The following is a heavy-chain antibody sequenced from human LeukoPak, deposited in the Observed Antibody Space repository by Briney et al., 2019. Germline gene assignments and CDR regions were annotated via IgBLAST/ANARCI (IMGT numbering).Heavy chain of an antibody. CDR3: ARRTYSNYFFDY. J-gene: IGHJ4*02. D-gene: IGHD4-11*01. CDR2: ISGSGDSK. V-gene: IGHV3-11*01. Sequence: TGGSLRLSCAAPGFTFSAYYMSWIRQAPGKGLEWVSDISGSGDSKFYTDSVKGRFTISRDNAKNSLYLQMNSLRAEDTAVYYCARRTYSNYFFDYWGLGTLVTVSS. CDR1: GFTFSAYY.